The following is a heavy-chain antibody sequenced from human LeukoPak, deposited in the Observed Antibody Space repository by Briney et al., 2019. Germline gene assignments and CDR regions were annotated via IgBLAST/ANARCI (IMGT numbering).Heavy chain of an antibody. D-gene: IGHD3-10*02. Sequence: SETLSLTCTVSGGSISSSSYYWGWIRQPPGKGLEWIGSIYYSGSTYYNPSLKSPVTISVDTSKNQFSLKLSSVTAADTAVYYCARVAGVAGLFGEEGDAFDIWGQGTMVTVSS. J-gene: IGHJ3*02. CDR2: IYYSGST. CDR1: GGSISSSSYY. CDR3: ARVAGVAGLFGEEGDAFDI. V-gene: IGHV4-39*07.